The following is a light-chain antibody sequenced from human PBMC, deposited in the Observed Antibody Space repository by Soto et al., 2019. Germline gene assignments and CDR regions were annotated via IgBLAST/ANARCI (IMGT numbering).Light chain of an antibody. Sequence: DIQMTQSPSTLSASVGDRVTITCRAIQSISSWLAWYQQKPGKAPKLLIYKASTLKSGVPSRFSGSGSGTEFTLTISSLQPDDFATYYCQQYNSYSWTFGQGTKVDI. CDR2: KAS. CDR3: QQYNSYSWT. CDR1: QSISSW. J-gene: IGKJ1*01. V-gene: IGKV1-5*03.